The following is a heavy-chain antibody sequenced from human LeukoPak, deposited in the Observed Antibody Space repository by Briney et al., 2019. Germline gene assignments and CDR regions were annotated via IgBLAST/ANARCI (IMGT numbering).Heavy chain of an antibody. J-gene: IGHJ4*02. CDR3: AKEGAGYGYDY. Sequence: GGSLRLSCAASGFTFSSYAMSWVRQAPGKGLEWVSAISGSGGSTYYADSVKGRFTISRDNSKNTLYLQMNILGAEDTAIYYCAKEGAGYGYDYWGQGTLVTVSS. CDR1: GFTFSSYA. V-gene: IGHV3-23*01. D-gene: IGHD5-12*01. CDR2: ISGSGGST.